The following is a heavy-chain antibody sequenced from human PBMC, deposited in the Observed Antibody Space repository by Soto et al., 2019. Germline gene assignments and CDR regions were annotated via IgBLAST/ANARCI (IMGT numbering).Heavy chain of an antibody. V-gene: IGHV1-69*02. J-gene: IGHJ4*02. D-gene: IGHD6-19*01. CDR2: IIPILGIA. CDR1: GGTFSSYT. Sequence: QVQLVQSGAEVKKPGSSVNVSCKASGGTFSSYTISWVRQAPGQGLEWMGRIIPILGIANYAQKFQGRVTITEDKSTSTAYMELSSLRSEDTAVYYCARLGATRIAVAGSDYWGQGTLVTVSS. CDR3: ARLGATRIAVAGSDY.